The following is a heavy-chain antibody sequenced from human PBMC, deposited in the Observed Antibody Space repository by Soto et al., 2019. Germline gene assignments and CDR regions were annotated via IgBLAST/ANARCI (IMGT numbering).Heavy chain of an antibody. Sequence: VQLVESGGGLVQPGGSLRLSCAASGFTLSSYAMHWVRQAPGKGLEYVSAISSNGGSTYYANSVKGRFTISRDNSKNTLYLQMGSLRAEDMAVYYCARDKVAHRGYSSGWPGDYWGQGTLVTVSS. V-gene: IGHV3-64*01. J-gene: IGHJ4*02. CDR3: ARDKVAHRGYSSGWPGDY. CDR2: ISSNGGST. D-gene: IGHD6-19*01. CDR1: GFTLSSYA.